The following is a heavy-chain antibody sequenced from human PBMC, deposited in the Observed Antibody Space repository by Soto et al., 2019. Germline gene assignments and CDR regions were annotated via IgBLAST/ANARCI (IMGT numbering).Heavy chain of an antibody. CDR1: GFTFGSYA. CDR3: AKYSGNSGGYRVRPYYYYYFMDV. V-gene: IGHV3-23*01. CDR2: ISQSGGTT. D-gene: IGHD3-10*01. Sequence: VQLLESGGGLVQPGGSLRVSCAASGFTFGSYAMSWVRQAPGKGLEWVSTISQSGGTTYYADSVKGRFTLSRDNSKNTLYLQMNSLRGEDTAVYYCAKYSGNSGGYRVRPYYYYYFMDVWGKGTTVTVSS. J-gene: IGHJ6*03.